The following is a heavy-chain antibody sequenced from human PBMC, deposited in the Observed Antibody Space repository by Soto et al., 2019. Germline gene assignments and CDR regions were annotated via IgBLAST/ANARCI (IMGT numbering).Heavy chain of an antibody. D-gene: IGHD3-16*01. Sequence: PSETLSLTCAVYGGSFSGYYWSWIRQPPGKGLEWIGEINHSGSTNYNPSLKSRVTISVDTSKNQFSLKLSSVTAADTAVYYCARGAHDGGGGYYYYGMDVWGQGTTVTVSS. CDR3: ARGAHDGGGGYYYYGMDV. CDR2: INHSGST. J-gene: IGHJ6*02. V-gene: IGHV4-34*01. CDR1: GGSFSGYY.